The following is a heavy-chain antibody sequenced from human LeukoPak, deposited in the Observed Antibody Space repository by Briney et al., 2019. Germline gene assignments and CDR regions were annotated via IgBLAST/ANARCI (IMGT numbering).Heavy chain of an antibody. CDR1: GFTFSNYW. Sequence: GGSLRLSCAASGFTFSNYWMSWVRQGPGKGLEWLANINQDGSVKYYADSVKGRFTISRDNAKNSQYLQMNSLRVEDTAVYYCARIGYSSSSFDYWGQGTLVTVPS. D-gene: IGHD6-6*01. CDR3: ARIGYSSSSFDY. J-gene: IGHJ4*02. V-gene: IGHV3-7*01. CDR2: INQDGSVK.